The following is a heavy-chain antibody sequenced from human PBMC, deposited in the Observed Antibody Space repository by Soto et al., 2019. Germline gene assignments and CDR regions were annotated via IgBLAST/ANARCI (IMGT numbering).Heavy chain of an antibody. CDR1: GFTFSSYG. J-gene: IGHJ3*02. CDR3: AKDPGGSYYLYAFDI. Sequence: QVQLVESGGGVVQPGRSLRLSCAASGFTFSSYGMHWVRQAPGKGLEWVAVISYDGSNKYYADSVKGRFTISRDNSKNTLYLQMNSVRGGGGAVYYCAKDPGGSYYLYAFDIWGQGTMVTVSS. V-gene: IGHV3-30*18. D-gene: IGHD1-26*01. CDR2: ISYDGSNK.